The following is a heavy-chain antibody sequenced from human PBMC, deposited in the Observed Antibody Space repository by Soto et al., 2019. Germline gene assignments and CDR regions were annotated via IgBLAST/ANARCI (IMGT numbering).Heavy chain of an antibody. V-gene: IGHV1-69*13. Sequence: GASVKVSCKASGGTFSSYAISWVRQAPGQGLEWMGGIIPIFGTANYAQKFQGRVTITADESTSTAYMELSSLRSEDTAVYYCARSRDPSTAMEPYYYYGMDVWGQGTTVNVSS. CDR2: IIPIFGTA. CDR3: ARSRDPSTAMEPYYYYGMDV. CDR1: GGTFSSYA. J-gene: IGHJ6*02. D-gene: IGHD5-18*01.